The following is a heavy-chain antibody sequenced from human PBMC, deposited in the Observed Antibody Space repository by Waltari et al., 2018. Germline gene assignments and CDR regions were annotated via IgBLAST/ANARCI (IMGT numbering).Heavy chain of an antibody. CDR1: GYTFTSYY. J-gene: IGHJ4*02. D-gene: IGHD2-2*01. CDR3: ASREGVPAAMR. V-gene: IGHV1-46*01. Sequence: QVQLVQSGAEVKKPGASVKVSCKASGYTFTSYYMHWVRQAPGQGLEWMGIINPSGGSTSYAQKFQGRVTMTRDTSTSTVYMELSRLRSDDTAVYYCASREGVPAAMRWGQGTLVTVSS. CDR2: INPSGGST.